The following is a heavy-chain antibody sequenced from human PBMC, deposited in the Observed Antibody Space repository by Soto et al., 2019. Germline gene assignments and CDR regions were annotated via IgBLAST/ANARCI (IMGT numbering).Heavy chain of an antibody. CDR2: TRDKANSYTT. J-gene: IGHJ4*02. CDR3: TREQREGCICTTCFGAISYFYY. D-gene: IGHD2-2*01. CDR1: GFTFSDHY. Sequence: GGSLRLSCAASGFTFSDHYMDWVRQAPGKGLEWVGRTRDKANSYTTEYAASVKGRFTISRDDSKNSLYLQMNSLKTEDTAVYFCTREQREGCICTTCFGAISYFYYWGQGSLVPVSS. V-gene: IGHV3-72*01.